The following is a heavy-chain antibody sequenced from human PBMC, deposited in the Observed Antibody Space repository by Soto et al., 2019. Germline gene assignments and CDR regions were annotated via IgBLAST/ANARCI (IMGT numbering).Heavy chain of an antibody. CDR1: GYTFTSYG. V-gene: IGHV1-46*01. Sequence: GASVKVSCKASGYTFTSYGISWVRQAPGQGLEWMGIINPSGGSTSYAQKFQGRVTMTRDTSTSTVYMELSSLRSEDTAVYYCARVGADGGIYYYYGMDVWGQGTTVTVSS. J-gene: IGHJ6*02. D-gene: IGHD3-16*01. CDR3: ARVGADGGIYYYYGMDV. CDR2: INPSGGST.